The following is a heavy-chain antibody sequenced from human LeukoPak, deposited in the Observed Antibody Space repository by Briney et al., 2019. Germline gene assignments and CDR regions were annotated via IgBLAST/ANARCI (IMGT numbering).Heavy chain of an antibody. J-gene: IGHJ3*02. V-gene: IGHV3-21*01. Sequence: GRSLRLSCAASGFTFSSYSMNWVRQAPGRGLEWVSSISSSSSYIFYADSVKGRFTISRDNAKNSLYLQMNSLRAEDTAVYYCARIRMAAAGPDAFDIWGQGTMVTVSS. CDR3: ARIRMAAAGPDAFDI. D-gene: IGHD6-13*01. CDR2: ISSSSSYI. CDR1: GFTFSSYS.